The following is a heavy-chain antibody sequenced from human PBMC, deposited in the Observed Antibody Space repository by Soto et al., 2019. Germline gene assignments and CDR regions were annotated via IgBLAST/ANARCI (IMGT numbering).Heavy chain of an antibody. J-gene: IGHJ4*02. CDR2: ISGSGGST. CDR3: AKDLGYYGSGSLFDY. CDR1: GFTFSSYA. Sequence: EVQLLESGGGLVQPGGSLRLSCAASGFTFSSYAMSWVRQAPGKGLEWVSAISGSGGSTYYADSVKGRFTISRDNSKNTLYLQMNSLTADDTAVYYCAKDLGYYGSGSLFDYGGQGTLVTVSS. V-gene: IGHV3-23*01. D-gene: IGHD3-10*01.